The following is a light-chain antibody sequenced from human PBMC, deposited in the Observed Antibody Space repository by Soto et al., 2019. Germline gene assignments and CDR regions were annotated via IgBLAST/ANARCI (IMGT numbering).Light chain of an antibody. J-gene: IGKJ5*01. CDR1: QTVYSSY. V-gene: IGKV3-20*01. Sequence: EIVLTQSPVTLSLSPGERATLSCRASQTVYSSYFAWFQQKPGQAPRLLIYDASSRATGIPDRFSGSGSGTDFTLTISRLEPEDFATYYCQQYNSYSITFGQGTRLEIK. CDR2: DAS. CDR3: QQYNSYSIT.